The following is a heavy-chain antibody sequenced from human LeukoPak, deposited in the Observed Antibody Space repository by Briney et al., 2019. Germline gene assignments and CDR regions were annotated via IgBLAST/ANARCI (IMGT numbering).Heavy chain of an antibody. CDR1: GYTFTRYY. CDR3: ARNRYAHSSSWEPGYNWFDP. V-gene: IGHV1-46*01. Sequence: ASVKVSCKASGYTFTRYYMHWVRQATGQGLEWVGIINPSGGSTSYTQKFQGRVTMTRNTSTSTVYMELSSLRSEDTAVYYCARNRYAHSSSWEPGYNWFDPWGQGTLVTVSS. CDR2: INPSGGST. D-gene: IGHD6-13*01. J-gene: IGHJ5*02.